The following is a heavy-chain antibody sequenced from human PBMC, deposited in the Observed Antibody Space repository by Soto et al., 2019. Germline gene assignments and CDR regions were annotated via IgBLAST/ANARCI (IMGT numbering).Heavy chain of an antibody. CDR3: ARAVAVAADFDY. V-gene: IGHV1-3*01. D-gene: IGHD6-19*01. Sequence: GASVKVSCKASGYTFTGYAMHWVRQAPGQRLEWMGWINAGNGNTKYSQKFQGRVTITRDTSASTAYMELSSLRSEDTAVYYCARAVAVAADFDYWGQGTLVNVSS. CDR2: INAGNGNT. CDR1: GYTFTGYA. J-gene: IGHJ4*02.